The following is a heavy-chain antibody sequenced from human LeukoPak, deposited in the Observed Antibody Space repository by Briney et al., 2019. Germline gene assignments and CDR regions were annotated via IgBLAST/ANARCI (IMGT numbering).Heavy chain of an antibody. Sequence: SVKVSCKASGGTFTSYAISWVRQAPGKGREWRGGIIPIFGTANYAQKFQGRVTITADESTSTAYMELSSLRSEDTAVYYYAHEVYSSSSGDYWGQGTLVTVSS. D-gene: IGHD6-6*01. J-gene: IGHJ4*02. CDR3: AHEVYSSSSGDY. CDR2: IIPIFGTA. V-gene: IGHV1-69*13. CDR1: GGTFTSYA.